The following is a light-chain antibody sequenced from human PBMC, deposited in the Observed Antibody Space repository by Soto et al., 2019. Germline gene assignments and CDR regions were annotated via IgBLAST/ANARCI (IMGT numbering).Light chain of an antibody. Sequence: EVVLTQSPGTLSLSPGERATLSCRASKNLNHNYFAWYQQKPGQGPRLLIYGISTRAAGIPDRFSGSGSGTDFTLTISRLEPEDFAVYYCQQYGTFPFTFGPGTKLDIK. CDR2: GIS. CDR3: QQYGTFPFT. V-gene: IGKV3-20*01. J-gene: IGKJ3*01. CDR1: KNLNHNY.